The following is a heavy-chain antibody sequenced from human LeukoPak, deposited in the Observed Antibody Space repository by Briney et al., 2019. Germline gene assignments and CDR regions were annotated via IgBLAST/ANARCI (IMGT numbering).Heavy chain of an antibody. D-gene: IGHD3-22*01. Sequence: GGSLRLSCVASGFPFDDYGMFWVRQTPGKGLEWISGISWNSGIIAYADSVKGRFTIFRDNAKNSLYLQMNSLRVEDTAVYYCVKDRYFYDSGSKANWGQGALVTVSS. CDR3: VKDRYFYDSGSKAN. CDR1: GFPFDDYG. V-gene: IGHV3-9*01. J-gene: IGHJ4*02. CDR2: ISWNSGII.